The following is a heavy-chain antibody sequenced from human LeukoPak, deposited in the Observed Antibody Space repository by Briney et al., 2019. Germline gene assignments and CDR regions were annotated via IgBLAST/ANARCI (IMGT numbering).Heavy chain of an antibody. D-gene: IGHD2-8*01. J-gene: IGHJ5*02. CDR2: IDPTSGDT. V-gene: IGHV1-2*02. CDR1: GYAFSDYY. Sequence: GASVKVSCKASGYAFSDYYMHWVRRAPGQGLEWMGWIDPTSGDTKYAHKFQGRVSMTRDTSISTADMEVSSLRSDDTAVYYCARGIPRSYCTPIDCNPNWFDPWGQGTLVIVSS. CDR3: ARGIPRSYCTPIDCNPNWFDP.